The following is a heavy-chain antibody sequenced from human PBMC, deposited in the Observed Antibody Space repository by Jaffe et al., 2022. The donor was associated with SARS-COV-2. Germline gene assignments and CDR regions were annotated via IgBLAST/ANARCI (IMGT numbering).Heavy chain of an antibody. CDR1: GGSISSYY. Sequence: QVQLQESGPGLVKPSETLSLTCTVSGGSISSYYWSWIRQPPGKGLEWIGYIYYSGSTNYNPSLKSRVTISVDTSKNQFSLKLSSVTAADTAVYYCARDHPSKIRAGMDVWGQGTTVTVSS. J-gene: IGHJ6*02. V-gene: IGHV4-59*01. CDR2: IYYSGST. CDR3: ARDHPSKIRAGMDV. D-gene: IGHD4-17*01.